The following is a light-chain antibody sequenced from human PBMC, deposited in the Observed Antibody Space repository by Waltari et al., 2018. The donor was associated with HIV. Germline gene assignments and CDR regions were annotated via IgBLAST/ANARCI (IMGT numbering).Light chain of an antibody. CDR1: SSDVGGYNY. CDR3: SSYAGSNDFGV. Sequence: QSALTQPPSASGSPGQSVTISCTGTSSDVGGYNYVSWYQQHPGKAPKLMIYEVSKRPSGFPDRFSASKSSNAASLTVSGLQAEDEADYYCSSYAGSNDFGVFGGGTKLTVL. V-gene: IGLV2-8*01. J-gene: IGLJ2*01. CDR2: EVS.